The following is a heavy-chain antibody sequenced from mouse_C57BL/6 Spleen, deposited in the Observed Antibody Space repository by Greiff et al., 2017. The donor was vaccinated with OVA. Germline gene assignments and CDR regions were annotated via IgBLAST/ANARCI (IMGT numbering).Heavy chain of an antibody. J-gene: IGHJ4*01. CDR2: IYPGDGDT. D-gene: IGHD2-4*01. CDR3: ARDDYDGHAMDY. CDR1: GYAFSSYW. Sequence: QVQLKESGAELVKPGASVKISCKASGYAFSSYWMNWVKQRPGKGLEWIGQIYPGDGDTNYNEKFKGKATLTADKSSSTAYMQLSSLTSEDSAVYFCARDDYDGHAMDYWGQGTSVTVSS. V-gene: IGHV1-80*01.